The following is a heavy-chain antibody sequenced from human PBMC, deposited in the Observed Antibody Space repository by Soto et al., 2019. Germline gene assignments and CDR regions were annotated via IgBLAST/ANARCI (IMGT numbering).Heavy chain of an antibody. J-gene: IGHJ1*01. Sequence: QVQRVESGGGLVKPGGSLRLSCAASGFTFSDYYVSWIRQAPGEGLEWIAYIGGSTYTKYADSVKGRFTISRDNASNSLSLQWNCPKSEDMAIHFCVRGSVVVIVISPAMVIQHWGQGTPVTVSS. CDR1: GFTFSDYY. CDR3: VRGSVVVIVISPAMVIQH. D-gene: IGHD2-21*01. V-gene: IGHV3-11*05. CDR2: IGGSTYT.